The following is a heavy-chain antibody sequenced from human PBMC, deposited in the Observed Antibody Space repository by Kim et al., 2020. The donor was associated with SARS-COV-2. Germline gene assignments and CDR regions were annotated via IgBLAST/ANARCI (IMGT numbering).Heavy chain of an antibody. CDR1: GLTFSSYS. CDR3: AGDNVTAVAGMFYCYYYGMDV. J-gene: IGHJ6*04. D-gene: IGHD6-19*01. Sequence: GGSLRLSCAASGLTFSSYSMNWVRQAPGKALEWVSSISSSSRFIYYADSVKGRFTISRDNAKNSLYLQMNSLRAEDTAGYYCAGDNVTAVAGMFYCYYYGMDVWGEGATGTVSS. CDR2: ISSSSRFI. V-gene: IGHV3-21*01.